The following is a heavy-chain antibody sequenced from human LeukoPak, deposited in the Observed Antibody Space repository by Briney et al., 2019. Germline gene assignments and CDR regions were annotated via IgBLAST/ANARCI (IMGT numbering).Heavy chain of an antibody. CDR3: ARDRYYGSGSPTSDY. J-gene: IGHJ4*02. D-gene: IGHD3-10*01. V-gene: IGHV3-7*01. Sequence: GGPLRLSCAASGFTFSNYWMSWVRQAPGKGLEWVSNIKQDGSEKYYVGSVKGRFTISRDNAKNSLYLQMNSLRAEDTAVYYCARDRYYGSGSPTSDYWGQGTLVTVSS. CDR2: IKQDGSEK. CDR1: GFTFSNYW.